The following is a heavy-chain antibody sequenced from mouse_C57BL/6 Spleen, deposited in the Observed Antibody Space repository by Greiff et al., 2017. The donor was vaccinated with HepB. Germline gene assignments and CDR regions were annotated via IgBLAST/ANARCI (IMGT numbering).Heavy chain of an antibody. CDR3: ARGNYRDYLDY. Sequence: QVQLQQPGAELVRPGSSVKLSCKASGYTFTSYWMHWVKQRPIQGLEWIGNIDPSDSETHYNQKFKDKATLTVDKSSSTAYMQLSSLTSEDSAVYYCARGNYRDYLDYWGQGTTLTVSS. CDR1: GYTFTSYW. V-gene: IGHV1-52*01. CDR2: IDPSDSET. J-gene: IGHJ2*01. D-gene: IGHD2-1*01.